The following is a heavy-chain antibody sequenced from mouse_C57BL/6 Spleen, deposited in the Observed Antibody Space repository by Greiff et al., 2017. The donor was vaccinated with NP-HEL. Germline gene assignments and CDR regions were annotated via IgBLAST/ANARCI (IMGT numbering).Heavy chain of an antibody. Sequence: EVMLVESGGGLVQSGRSLRLSCATSGFTFSDFYMEWVRQAPGKGLEWIAASRNKANDYTTEYSASVKGRFIVSRYTSQSILYLQMNALRAEDTAIYYCARAIYYYGSSPYAMDYWGQGTSVTVSS. J-gene: IGHJ4*01. CDR2: SRNKANDYTT. CDR1: GFTFSDFY. CDR3: ARAIYYYGSSPYAMDY. V-gene: IGHV7-1*01. D-gene: IGHD1-1*01.